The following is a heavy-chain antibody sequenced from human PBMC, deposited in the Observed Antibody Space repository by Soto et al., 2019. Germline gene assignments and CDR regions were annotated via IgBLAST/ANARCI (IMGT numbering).Heavy chain of an antibody. V-gene: IGHV3-15*01. J-gene: IGHJ4*02. CDR2: IKSKTDGGTT. CDR1: GFTFSNSW. CDR3: PVDTAMDKGPAFDY. Sequence: EVQLVESGGGLVKPGGSLRLSCAASGFTFSNSWMSWVRQAPGKGLEWVGRIKSKTDGGTTDYAAPVKCRFTISRDDSNNTLYLQMNSLKTEDTAVYYCPVDTAMDKGPAFDYWGQGTLVTVSS. D-gene: IGHD5-18*01.